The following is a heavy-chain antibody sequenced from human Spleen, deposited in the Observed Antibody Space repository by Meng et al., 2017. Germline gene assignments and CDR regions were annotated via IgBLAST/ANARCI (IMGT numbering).Heavy chain of an antibody. V-gene: IGHV1-3*01. CDR1: GYSFTSYA. Sequence: QVLLLQSGPEVKKPGASVKISCKASGYSFTSYAIHWVRQAPGQWLEWMGWISAATGNRKYSQKFQGRVTITRDTSATTVYIELNSLTSEDTAVYYCVRDPPETTLYLDCWGQGTLVTVSS. CDR3: VRDPPETTLYLDC. J-gene: IGHJ4*02. CDR2: ISAATGNR. D-gene: IGHD4-11*01.